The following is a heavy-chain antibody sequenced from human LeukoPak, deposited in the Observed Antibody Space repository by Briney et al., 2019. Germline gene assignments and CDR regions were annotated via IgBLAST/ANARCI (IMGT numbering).Heavy chain of an antibody. CDR3: ARVPPSAHQLLSSDY. D-gene: IGHD2-2*01. CDR2: ISANNGET. J-gene: IGHJ4*02. CDR1: GYTFTNYG. Sequence: ASVMVSCKASGYTFTNYGISWVRQAPGQGLEWMSRISANNGETRYAQNLQGRVTMTTDTSTTTAYMGLRSLRSDDTAVYYCARVPPSAHQLLSSDYWGQGTQVTVSS. V-gene: IGHV1-18*04.